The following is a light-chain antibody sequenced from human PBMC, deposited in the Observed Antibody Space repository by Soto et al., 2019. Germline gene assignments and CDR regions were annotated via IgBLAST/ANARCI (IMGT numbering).Light chain of an antibody. V-gene: IGKV4-1*01. Sequence: DIVMTQSPDSLAVSLGERAIINCKSSQSVLYSSNNKNNLVWYQQKPGQPPKLLIYWASTRESGVPDRFSGSGSWTDFTLTISSLQAEDVAVYYCQQYYNTPYTFGQGTKLEIK. CDR2: WAS. CDR1: QSVLYSSNNKNN. J-gene: IGKJ2*01. CDR3: QQYYNTPYT.